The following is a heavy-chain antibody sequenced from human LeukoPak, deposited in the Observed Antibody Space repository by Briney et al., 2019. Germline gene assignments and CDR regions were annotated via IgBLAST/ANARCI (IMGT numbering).Heavy chain of an antibody. D-gene: IGHD6-19*01. CDR1: GGSISNYY. CDR3: ARSRGDSTGWYTFDY. J-gene: IGHJ4*02. V-gene: IGHV4-59*08. Sequence: SETLSLTCTVSGGSISNYYWGWIRQPPGKGLEWIGYIYYRGSTNYNPSLKRRVTISLDTSNNQLSLKLTSVTAADTAVYYCARSRGDSTGWYTFDYWGQGTLVTVS. CDR2: IYYRGST.